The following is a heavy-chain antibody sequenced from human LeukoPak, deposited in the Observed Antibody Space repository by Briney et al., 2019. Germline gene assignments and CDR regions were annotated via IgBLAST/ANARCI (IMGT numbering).Heavy chain of an antibody. V-gene: IGHV1-2*02. J-gene: IGHJ3*02. Sequence: ASVKVSCKASGYTFTGYYMHWVRQAPGQGLEWMGWINPNSGGTNYAQKLQGRVTMTRDTSISTAHMELSRLRPDDTAVYYCARDHVGAFDIWGQGTMVTVSS. CDR3: ARDHVGAFDI. CDR1: GYTFTGYY. CDR2: INPNSGGT.